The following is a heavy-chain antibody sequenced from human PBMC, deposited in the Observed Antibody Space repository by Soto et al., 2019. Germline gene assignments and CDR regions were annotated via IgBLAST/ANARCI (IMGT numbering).Heavy chain of an antibody. J-gene: IGHJ4*02. D-gene: IGHD4-4*01. V-gene: IGHV3-23*01. CDR2: ISGSGGST. Sequence: EVQLLESGGGLVQPGGSLRLSCAASGFTFSSYAMSWVRQAPGKGLEWVSAISGSGGSTYYADSVKGRFTISRDNSKNTLYLQMNSLRAEDTAVYYCARRHFNSNYDEYYFDYWGQGTLVTVSS. CDR1: GFTFSSYA. CDR3: ARRHFNSNYDEYYFDY.